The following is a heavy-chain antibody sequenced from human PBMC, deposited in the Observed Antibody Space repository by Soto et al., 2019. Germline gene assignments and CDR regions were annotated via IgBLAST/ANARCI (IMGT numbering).Heavy chain of an antibody. Sequence: QVPLVQSGAEVKKPGASVKVSCKASGYTFTSYGISWVRQAPGQGLEWMGWISAYNGNTNYAQKLQGRVTMTTDTSTSTAYMELRSLRSDDTAVYYCAREPGIAVAGTREYFQHWGQGTLVTVSS. D-gene: IGHD6-19*01. V-gene: IGHV1-18*04. J-gene: IGHJ1*01. CDR3: AREPGIAVAGTREYFQH. CDR1: GYTFTSYG. CDR2: ISAYNGNT.